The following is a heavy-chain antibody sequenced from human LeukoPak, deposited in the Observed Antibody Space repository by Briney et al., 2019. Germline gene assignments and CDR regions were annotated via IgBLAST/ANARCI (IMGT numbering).Heavy chain of an antibody. J-gene: IGHJ4*02. CDR1: GITFSSYS. CDR2: ISSRSSTI. D-gene: IGHD4-23*01. Sequence: GGSLRLSCVASGITFSSYSMNWVRQAPGKGLEWVSYISSRSSTIYYADSVKGRFTISRDNAKNSLYLQMNSLRDEDTAVYYCAIRDYGGDPVFHYWGQGTLVTVSS. V-gene: IGHV3-48*02. CDR3: AIRDYGGDPVFHY.